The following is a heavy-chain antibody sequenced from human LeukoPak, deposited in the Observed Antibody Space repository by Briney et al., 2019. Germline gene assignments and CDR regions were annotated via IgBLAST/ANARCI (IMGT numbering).Heavy chain of an antibody. CDR2: IKQDGSKK. J-gene: IGHJ4*02. Sequence: PGGSLRLSCVASGFPFSSYWMTWVRQAPGKGLEWVANIKQDGSKKSYVDSVKGRFTISRDNAKNSLYLRMNSLRAEDTAIYYCTRVGYIDEGIDYWGQGTLLTVSS. D-gene: IGHD5-24*01. V-gene: IGHV3-7*04. CDR3: TRVGYIDEGIDY. CDR1: GFPFSSYW.